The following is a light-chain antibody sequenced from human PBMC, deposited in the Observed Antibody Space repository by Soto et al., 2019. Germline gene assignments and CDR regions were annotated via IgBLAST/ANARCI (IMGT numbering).Light chain of an antibody. J-gene: IGKJ5*01. Sequence: IVLTQSPATLSLSLGERATLSCRASQSLXNHLAWYKRKPGQAPRLLIXDASNRATGIPARFSGSGSGTDFTLTISSLEPEDFAVYYCQQRSNWPRSTFGQGTRLEIK. V-gene: IGKV3-11*01. CDR3: QQRSNWPRST. CDR2: DAS. CDR1: QSLXNH.